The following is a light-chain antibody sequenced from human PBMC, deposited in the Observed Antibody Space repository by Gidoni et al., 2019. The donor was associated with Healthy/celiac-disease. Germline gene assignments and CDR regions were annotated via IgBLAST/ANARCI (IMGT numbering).Light chain of an antibody. CDR3: QQYGSSPT. Sequence: EIVLTQSPGTLSVSPGERATLSCRASQSVSSSDLAWYQQKPGQAPRLLIYGASSRATGIPDRFRCSGSGTNFTLTISRLEPEDFAVYYCQQYGSSPTFGPGTKVDIK. CDR2: GAS. CDR1: QSVSSSD. V-gene: IGKV3-20*01. J-gene: IGKJ3*01.